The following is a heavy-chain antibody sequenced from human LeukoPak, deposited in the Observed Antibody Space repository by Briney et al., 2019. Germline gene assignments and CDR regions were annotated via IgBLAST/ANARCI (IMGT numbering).Heavy chain of an antibody. D-gene: IGHD2-8*01. CDR2: IYSGGST. J-gene: IGHJ3*01. V-gene: IGHV3-53*01. Sequence: GGSLRLSCAASGFTFSSNYMTWVRQAPGKGLEWVSVIYSGGSTYYADSVKGRFTISRDNAKNTLYLQMNSLRAEDTAVYYCARVQGHPPNGLDVWGQGTMVTVSS. CDR3: ARVQGHPPNGLDV. CDR1: GFTFSSNY.